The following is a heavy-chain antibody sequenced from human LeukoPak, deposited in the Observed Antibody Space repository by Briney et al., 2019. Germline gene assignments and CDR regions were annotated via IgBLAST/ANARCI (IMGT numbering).Heavy chain of an antibody. J-gene: IGHJ3*01. CDR3: ARDPSYDILTGYKYAFDV. D-gene: IGHD3-9*01. CDR2: IKQDGSEK. CDR1: GFTFSMYW. V-gene: IGHV3-7*01. Sequence: PGGSLRLSCAASGFTFSMYWMSWVRQAPGKGLEWVANIKQDGSEKFYVGSVKSRFTISRDNAKNSLYLQMNSLRAEDTAVYYCARDPSYDILTGYKYAFDVWGQGTMVTVSS.